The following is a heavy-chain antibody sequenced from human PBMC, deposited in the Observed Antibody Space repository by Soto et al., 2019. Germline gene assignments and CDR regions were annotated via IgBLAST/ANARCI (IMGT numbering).Heavy chain of an antibody. Sequence: QVQLQASGPGLVKPSETLSLTCTVSGGSISSYYWSWIRQPPGKGLEWIGYIYYSGSTNYNPSLKSRVTVSGDTSKNQFALKMSAVTAADTAVYYCARTIVVVAASWADDNWFDPWGQGTLVTVSS. D-gene: IGHD2-15*01. CDR2: IYYSGST. CDR1: GGSISSYY. J-gene: IGHJ5*02. V-gene: IGHV4-59*01. CDR3: ARTIVVVAASWADDNWFDP.